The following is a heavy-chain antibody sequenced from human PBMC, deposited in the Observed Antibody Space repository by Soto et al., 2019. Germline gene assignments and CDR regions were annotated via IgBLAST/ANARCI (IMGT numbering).Heavy chain of an antibody. J-gene: IGHJ5*02. CDR1: GDSVSSNSAA. Sequence: SQTLSLPCAISGDSVSSNSAAWNWLRQSPSRGLEWLGRTYYRSKWYNDYAVSVKSRITINPDTSKNQFSLQLNSVTPEDTAVYYCARDLGIAVADNWFDPWGQGTLVTVSS. CDR2: TYYRSKWYN. D-gene: IGHD6-19*01. V-gene: IGHV6-1*01. CDR3: ARDLGIAVADNWFDP.